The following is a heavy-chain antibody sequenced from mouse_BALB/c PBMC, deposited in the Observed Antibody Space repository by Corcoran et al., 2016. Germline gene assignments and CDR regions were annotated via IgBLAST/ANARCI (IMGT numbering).Heavy chain of an antibody. CDR1: GYTFTSYV. CDR2: INPYNDGT. V-gene: IGHV1S136*01. Sequence: EVQLQQSGPELVKPGASVKMSCKASGYTFTSYVMHWVKQKPGQGLEWIGYINPYNDGTKYNEKFKGKATLTSDKSSSTAYMALSSLTSGDSAVYYCAREGRRGYFDVWCAGTTVTVSS. CDR3: AREGRRGYFDV. J-gene: IGHJ1*01.